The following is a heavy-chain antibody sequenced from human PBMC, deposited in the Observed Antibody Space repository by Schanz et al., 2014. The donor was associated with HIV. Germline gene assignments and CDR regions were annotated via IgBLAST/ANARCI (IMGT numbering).Heavy chain of an antibody. CDR3: ARAGVTDLFDH. D-gene: IGHD2-21*02. V-gene: IGHV3-53*02. J-gene: IGHJ4*02. Sequence: EVQLVETGGHLIQPGGSLRLSCAVSGFTVSSNYMRWLRQAPGKGLEWVSVIYSDGSAFYADSVKGRFTISRDNSKNTVYLQLKGLRAEDTAVYYCARAGVTDLFDHWGQGTLVTVSS. CDR1: GFTVSSNY. CDR2: IYSDGSA.